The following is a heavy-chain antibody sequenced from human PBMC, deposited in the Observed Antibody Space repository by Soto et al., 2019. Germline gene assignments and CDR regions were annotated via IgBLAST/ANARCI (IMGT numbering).Heavy chain of an antibody. V-gene: IGHV3-30-3*01. CDR1: GFTFSSYA. D-gene: IGHD5-18*01. Sequence: GGSLRLSCAASGFTFSSYAMHWVRQAPGKGLEWVAVISYDGSNKYYADSVKGRFTISRDNSKNTLYLQMNSLRAEDTAVYYCASGVDVDTAMVTNYGMDVWGQGTTVTVSS. CDR3: ASGVDVDTAMVTNYGMDV. J-gene: IGHJ6*02. CDR2: ISYDGSNK.